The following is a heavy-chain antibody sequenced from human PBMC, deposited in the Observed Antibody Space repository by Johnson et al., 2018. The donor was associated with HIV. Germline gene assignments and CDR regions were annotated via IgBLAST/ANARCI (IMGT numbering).Heavy chain of an antibody. CDR1: GFTFDDYA. J-gene: IGHJ3*02. Sequence: VQLVESGGGVVRPGGSLRLSCVASGFTFDDYAMSWVRQAPGKGLEWVAGLNWNGERTGYADSVKGRFTISRDNAKKSLYLQMNSLRAEDTAVYYCATGSPTVTTNAFDIWGQGTMVTVSS. D-gene: IGHD4-17*01. V-gene: IGHV3-20*04. CDR2: LNWNGERT. CDR3: ATGSPTVTTNAFDI.